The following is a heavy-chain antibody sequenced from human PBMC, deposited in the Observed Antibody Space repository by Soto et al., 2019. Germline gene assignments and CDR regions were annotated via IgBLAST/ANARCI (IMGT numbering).Heavy chain of an antibody. CDR2: ISYDGSNK. V-gene: IGHV3-30*18. CDR1: GFTFSSYG. Sequence: QVQLVESGGGVVQPGRSLRLSCAASGFTFSSYGMHWVRQAPGKGLEWVAVISYDGSNKYYADSVKGRFTISRDNYKNTLYLQMNSLRAEDTAVYYCAKDLEYCSGGSCYGPFDYWGQGTLVTVSS. D-gene: IGHD2-15*01. J-gene: IGHJ4*02. CDR3: AKDLEYCSGGSCYGPFDY.